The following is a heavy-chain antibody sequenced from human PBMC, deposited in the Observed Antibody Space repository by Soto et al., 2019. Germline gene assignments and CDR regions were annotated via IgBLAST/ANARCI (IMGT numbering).Heavy chain of an antibody. CDR3: ARDDPEYSSSSDYYYGMDV. CDR2: IWYDGSNK. CDR1: GFTFSSYG. D-gene: IGHD6-6*01. V-gene: IGHV3-33*01. Sequence: PGGSLRLSCAASGFTFSSYGMHWVRQAPGKGLEWVAVIWYDGSNKYYADSVKGRFTISRDNFKNTLYLQMNSLRAEDTAVYYCARDDPEYSSSSDYYYGMDVWGQGTTVTVSS. J-gene: IGHJ6*02.